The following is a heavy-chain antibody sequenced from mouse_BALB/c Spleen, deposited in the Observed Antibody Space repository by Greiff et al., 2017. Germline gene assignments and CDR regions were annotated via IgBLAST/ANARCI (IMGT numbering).Heavy chain of an antibody. CDR3: ARKDYDAMDY. CDR1: GFTFSSFG. Sequence: EVMLVESGGGLVQPGGSRKLSCAASGFTFSSFGMHWVRQAPEKGLEWVAYISSGSSTIYYADTVKGRFTISRDNPKNTLFLQMTSLRSEDTAMYYCARKDYDAMDYWGQGTSVTVSS. CDR2: ISSGSSTI. J-gene: IGHJ4*01. V-gene: IGHV5-17*02.